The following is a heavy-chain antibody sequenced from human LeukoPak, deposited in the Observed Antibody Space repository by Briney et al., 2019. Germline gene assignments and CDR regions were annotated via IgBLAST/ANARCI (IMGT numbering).Heavy chain of an antibody. J-gene: IGHJ4*02. D-gene: IGHD6-19*01. CDR2: ISSSSSYI. Sequence: MPGGSLRLSCAASGFTFSSYPMTWVRQAPGKGLEWVSSISSSSSYIYYADSVKGRFTISRDNAKNSLYLQMNSLRAEDTAVYYCARDRSRDSAGAMDYWGQGTLVTVSS. CDR3: ARDRSRDSAGAMDY. CDR1: GFTFSSYP. V-gene: IGHV3-21*01.